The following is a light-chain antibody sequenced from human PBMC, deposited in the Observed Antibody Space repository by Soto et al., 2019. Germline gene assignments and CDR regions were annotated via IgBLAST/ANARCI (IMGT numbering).Light chain of an antibody. Sequence: EIVLTQSPGTLSFSPGERATLSCRASQSVGSSYLAWYQQKPDQSPRILIYGASSRATGIPDRFSGSGSGTEFTLTISRLEPEDFAVYYCQQYATSPFTFGPGTQVHIK. J-gene: IGKJ3*01. V-gene: IGKV3-20*01. CDR1: QSVGSSY. CDR2: GAS. CDR3: QQYATSPFT.